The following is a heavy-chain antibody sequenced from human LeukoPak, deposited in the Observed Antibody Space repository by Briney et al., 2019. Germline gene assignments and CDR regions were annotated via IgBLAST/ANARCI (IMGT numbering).Heavy chain of an antibody. CDR2: IYSGGST. V-gene: IGHV3-53*01. CDR3: ARVRAATPDY. D-gene: IGHD2-2*01. CDR1: GFXVSSNY. Sequence: PGGSLRLSCGASGFXVSSNYMSWVRQAPGKGLEWLSVIYSGGSTYYADSVKGRFTISRDNSKNTLYLQMNSLRAEDTAVYYCARVRAATPDYWGQGTLVTVSS. J-gene: IGHJ4*02.